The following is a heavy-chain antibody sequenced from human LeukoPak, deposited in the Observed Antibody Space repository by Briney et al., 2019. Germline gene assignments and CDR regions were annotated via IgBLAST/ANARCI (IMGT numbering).Heavy chain of an antibody. D-gene: IGHD4-17*01. CDR1: GFTFSNAW. J-gene: IGHJ4*02. Sequence: GGSLRLSCAASGFTFSNAWLTWVRQAPGKGLEWVGRIKSKPAGGTTDYPAPVKGRFTISRDDSKNTLYLQMNNLNTEDTAVYYCTTVLAHDYGDYYFDYWGQGTLVTVSS. V-gene: IGHV3-15*01. CDR3: TTVLAHDYGDYYFDY. CDR2: IKSKPAGGTT.